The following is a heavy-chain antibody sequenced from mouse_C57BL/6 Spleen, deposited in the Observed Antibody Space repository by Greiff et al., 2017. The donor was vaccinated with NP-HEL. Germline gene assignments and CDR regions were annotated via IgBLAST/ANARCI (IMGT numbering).Heavy chain of an antibody. J-gene: IGHJ3*01. Sequence: QVQLKESGAELVRPGTSVKVSCKASGYAFTNYLIEWVKQRPGQGLEWIGVINPGSGGTNYNEKFKGKATLTADKSSSTAYMQLSSLTSEDSAVYFCARSGDYLGWGQGTLVTVSA. CDR3: ARSGDYLG. V-gene: IGHV1-54*01. D-gene: IGHD2-4*01. CDR2: INPGSGGT. CDR1: GYAFTNYL.